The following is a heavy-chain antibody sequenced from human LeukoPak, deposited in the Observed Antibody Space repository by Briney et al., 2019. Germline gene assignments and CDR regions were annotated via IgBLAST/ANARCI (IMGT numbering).Heavy chain of an antibody. D-gene: IGHD6-13*01. CDR3: VRDPSYGSSWYYYMDV. V-gene: IGHV3-48*04. J-gene: IGHJ6*03. CDR1: EFTFVRYA. CDR2: ISSSSFKI. Sequence: GGSLRLSCAASEFTFVRYAMNWVRQAPGKGLEWVSYISSSSFKIGYADSVKGRFTISSDSSKNSLYLQMDSLRVEDTAVYYCVRDPSYGSSWYYYMDVWGKGTTVTVSS.